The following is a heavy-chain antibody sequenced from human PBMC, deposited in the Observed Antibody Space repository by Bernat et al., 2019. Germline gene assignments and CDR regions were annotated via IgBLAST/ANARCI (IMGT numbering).Heavy chain of an antibody. V-gene: IGHV4-34*01. Sequence: QVQLQQWGAGLLKPSETLSLTCAVYGGSFSGYYWSWIRQPPGKGLEWIGEINHSGSTNYNPSLKSLVTISVDTSKNQFSLKLSAVTAADTAVYYCARGVVWGDAFDIWGQGTMVTVSS. CDR3: ARGVVWGDAFDI. CDR1: GGSFSGYY. CDR2: INHSGST. J-gene: IGHJ3*02. D-gene: IGHD2-2*01.